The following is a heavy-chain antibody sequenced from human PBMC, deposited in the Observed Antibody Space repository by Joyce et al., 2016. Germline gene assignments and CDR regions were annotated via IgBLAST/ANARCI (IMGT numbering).Heavy chain of an antibody. Sequence: EVQLVESGGGLVQPGGSVRLSCEGAGFMFNSYWMHWVRQAPGKGLVWVARSKSDGSGSSYADFVKGRFTISRDNAKNTLYLQISSLRAEDTAVYYCARDRTDVFGGYMDVWGKGTTVIVS. J-gene: IGHJ6*03. CDR3: ARDRTDVFGGYMDV. D-gene: IGHD4-23*01. CDR1: GFMFNSYW. CDR2: SKSDGSGS. V-gene: IGHV3-74*01.